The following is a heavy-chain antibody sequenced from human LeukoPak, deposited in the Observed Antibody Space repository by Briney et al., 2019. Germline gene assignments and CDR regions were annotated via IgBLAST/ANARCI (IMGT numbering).Heavy chain of an antibody. Sequence: PSETLSLTCTVSGGSISSYYWSWIRQPPGKGLEWIGYIYYSGSTNYNPSPKSRVTISVDTSKNQFSLKLSSVTAADTAVYYCARDGYGYSSSWYDYWGQGTLVTVSS. CDR1: GGSISSYY. J-gene: IGHJ4*02. CDR3: ARDGYGYSSSWYDY. D-gene: IGHD6-13*01. CDR2: IYYSGST. V-gene: IGHV4-59*01.